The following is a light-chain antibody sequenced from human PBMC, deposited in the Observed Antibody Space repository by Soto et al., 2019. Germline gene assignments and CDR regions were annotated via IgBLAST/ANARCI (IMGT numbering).Light chain of an antibody. Sequence: EIVLTQSPGTLSLSPGERATLSCRASQSVSSSYLAWYQQKPGQAPRLLIYGASSRATGIPDRFSGSGSGTDFTLTISRLEPEDFAVYYCQQYGCSPVTFGQGTKVEIK. V-gene: IGKV3-20*01. CDR3: QQYGCSPVT. J-gene: IGKJ1*01. CDR2: GAS. CDR1: QSVSSSY.